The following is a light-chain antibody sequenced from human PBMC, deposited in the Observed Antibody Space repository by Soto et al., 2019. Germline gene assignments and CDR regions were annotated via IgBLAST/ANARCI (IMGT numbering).Light chain of an antibody. CDR1: QSVGSY. V-gene: IGKV3-11*01. J-gene: IGKJ4*01. CDR3: QQRSNWPLT. CDR2: DAS. Sequence: EIVSTQSPATLSLSPGERATLSCRASQSVGSYLAWYQHKPGQAPRLLIYDASNRATGIPARFSGSGSGTDFTLTISSLEPEDSAVYYCQQRSNWPLTFGGGTKVEIK.